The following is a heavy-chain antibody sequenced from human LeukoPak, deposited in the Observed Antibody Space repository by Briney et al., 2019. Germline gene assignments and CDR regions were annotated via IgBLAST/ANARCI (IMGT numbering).Heavy chain of an antibody. J-gene: IGHJ3*02. V-gene: IGHV3-23*01. CDR2: ISGSGGST. D-gene: IGHD7-27*01. Sequence: PGGSLRLSCAASGFTFSSYSMNWVRQAPGKGLEWVSGISGSGGSTYYADSVKGRFTISRDNSKNTLYLQMNSLRAEDTAVYYCAKGLGNWGPGDAFDIWGQGTMVTVSS. CDR3: AKGLGNWGPGDAFDI. CDR1: GFTFSSYS.